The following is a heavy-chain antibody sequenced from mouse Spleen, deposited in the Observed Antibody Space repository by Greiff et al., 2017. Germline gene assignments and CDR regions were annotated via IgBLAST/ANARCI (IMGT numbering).Heavy chain of an antibody. Sequence: EVKLMESGPGLVKPSQSLSLTCSVTGYSITSGYYWNWIRQGPGNKLEWMGYISYDGSNNYNPSLKNRISITRDTSKNQFFLKLNSVTTEDTATYYRARDIGDGFAHRGPGTLVPVSA. J-gene: IGHJ3*01. CDR1: GYSITSGYY. D-gene: IGHD3-1*01. CDR2: ISYDGSN. CDR3: ARDIGDGFAH. V-gene: IGHV3-6*01.